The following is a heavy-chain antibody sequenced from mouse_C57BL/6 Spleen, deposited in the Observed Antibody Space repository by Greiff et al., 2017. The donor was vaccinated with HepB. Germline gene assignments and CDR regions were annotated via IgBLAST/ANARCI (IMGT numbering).Heavy chain of an antibody. CDR1: GYTFTSYW. V-gene: IGHV1-55*01. CDR2: IYPGSGST. CDR3: ARDGSPYAMDY. D-gene: IGHD2-3*01. Sequence: QVQLQQSGAELVKPGASVKMSCKASGYTFTSYWITWVKQRPGQGLEWIGDIYPGSGSTNYNEKFKSKATLTVDTSSSTAYMQLSSLTSEDSAVYYCARDGSPYAMDYWGQGTSVTVSS. J-gene: IGHJ4*01.